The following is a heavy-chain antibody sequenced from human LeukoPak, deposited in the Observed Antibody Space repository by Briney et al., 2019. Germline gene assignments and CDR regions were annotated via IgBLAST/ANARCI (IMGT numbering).Heavy chain of an antibody. V-gene: IGHV1-24*01. Sequence: ASVKVSCKVSGYTLTELSMHWVRQAPGKGLEWMGGFDPEDGETIYAQKFQGRVTMTEDTSTDTAYMELSSLRSEDTAMYYCARLQISWFGEVTPLSPPNYGMDVWGLGTAVTVSS. CDR3: ARLQISWFGEVTPLSPPNYGMDV. J-gene: IGHJ6*02. D-gene: IGHD3-10*01. CDR2: FDPEDGET. CDR1: GYTLTELS.